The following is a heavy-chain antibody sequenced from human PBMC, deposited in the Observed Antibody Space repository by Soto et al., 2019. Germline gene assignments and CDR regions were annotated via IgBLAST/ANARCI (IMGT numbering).Heavy chain of an antibody. CDR2: TYYRSKWNN. Sequence: PSQTLSLTCAISGDSVSSNSAAWNWVRQSPSRGLEWLGRTYYRSKWNNDYAVSVKRRITINPDTSKNQFSLQLNSVTPEDTAVYYCAREGGDSSSWYFGYWGQGTLVTVAS. CDR1: GDSVSSNSAA. D-gene: IGHD6-13*01. J-gene: IGHJ4*02. V-gene: IGHV6-1*01. CDR3: AREGGDSSSWYFGY.